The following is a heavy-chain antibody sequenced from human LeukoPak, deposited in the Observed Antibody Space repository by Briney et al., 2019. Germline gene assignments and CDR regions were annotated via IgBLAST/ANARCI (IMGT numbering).Heavy chain of an antibody. V-gene: IGHV3-30*02. CDR3: AKKPRAPGYYYGMDV. J-gene: IGHJ6*02. Sequence: GGSLRLSCAASDFTFSSYGMHWVRQAPGKGLECVAFISHDGSVEKFADSVKGRFTISRDNSKNTLYLQMNSLRAEDTAVYYCAKKPRAPGYYYGMDVWGQGTTVTVSS. CDR1: DFTFSSYG. CDR2: ISHDGSVE.